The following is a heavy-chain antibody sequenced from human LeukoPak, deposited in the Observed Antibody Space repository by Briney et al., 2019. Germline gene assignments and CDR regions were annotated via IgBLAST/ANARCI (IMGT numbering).Heavy chain of an antibody. J-gene: IGHJ3*02. Sequence: VAVISYDGSNKYYADSVKGRFTISRDNSKNTLYLQMNSLRAEDTAVYYCANSLYGDDAFDIWGQGTMVTVSS. CDR2: ISYDGSNK. CDR3: ANSLYGDDAFDI. D-gene: IGHD4-17*01. V-gene: IGHV3-30*18.